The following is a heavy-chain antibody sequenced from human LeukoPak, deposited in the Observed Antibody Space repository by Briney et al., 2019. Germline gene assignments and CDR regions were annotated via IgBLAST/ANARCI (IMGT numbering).Heavy chain of an antibody. J-gene: IGHJ4*02. CDR2: LSGSGGTT. D-gene: IGHD3-22*01. Sequence: GGSLRLSCAASGXTFSSYAMSWVRQAPGKGPEWVSALSGSGGTTYHADSVKGRFSISRDNSKNTLHLQMNSLRAEDTAVYYCAKGAMHYYDSSGYNYFDYWGQGTLVTVSS. V-gene: IGHV3-23*01. CDR1: GXTFSSYA. CDR3: AKGAMHYYDSSGYNYFDY.